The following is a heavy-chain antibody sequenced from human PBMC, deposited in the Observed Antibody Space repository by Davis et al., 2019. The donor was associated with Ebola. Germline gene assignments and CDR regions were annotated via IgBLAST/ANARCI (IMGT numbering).Heavy chain of an antibody. Sequence: MPSETLSLTCAVYGGSFSGYYWSWIRQPPGKGLEWIGEINHSGSTNYNPSLKSRVTISVDTSKNQFSLKLSSVTAADTAVYYCARGRGYSYGYHYYYYGMDVWGQGTTVTVSS. J-gene: IGHJ6*02. V-gene: IGHV4-34*01. CDR1: GGSFSGYY. CDR2: INHSGST. D-gene: IGHD5-18*01. CDR3: ARGRGYSYGYHYYYYGMDV.